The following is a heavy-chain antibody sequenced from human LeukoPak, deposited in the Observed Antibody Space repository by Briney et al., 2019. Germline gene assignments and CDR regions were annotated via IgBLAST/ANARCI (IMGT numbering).Heavy chain of an antibody. Sequence: GGSLRLSCAASGFTFSSYGMHWVRQAPGKGLEWAAVISYDGSNKYYADSVKGRFTISRDNSKNTLYLQMNSLRAEDTAVYYCAKDCSGGSCYYFDYWGQGTLVTVSS. CDR3: AKDCSGGSCYYFDY. J-gene: IGHJ4*02. V-gene: IGHV3-30*18. CDR1: GFTFSSYG. D-gene: IGHD2-15*01. CDR2: ISYDGSNK.